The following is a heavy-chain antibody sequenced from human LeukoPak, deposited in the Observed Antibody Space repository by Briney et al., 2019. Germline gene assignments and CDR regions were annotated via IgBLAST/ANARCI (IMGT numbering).Heavy chain of an antibody. CDR1: GFTFRSYG. V-gene: IGHV3-64*01. D-gene: IGHD3-22*01. Sequence: PGGSLRLSCAASGFTFRSYGMHWVRQAPGKGLEYVSAISSNGGRTYYANSVKGRFTISRDNSRNTLYLQMGSLRAEDMAVHYCATYYYDSGGFHFHHWGQGTLVTVSS. CDR2: ISSNGGRT. J-gene: IGHJ1*01. CDR3: ATYYYDSGGFHFHH.